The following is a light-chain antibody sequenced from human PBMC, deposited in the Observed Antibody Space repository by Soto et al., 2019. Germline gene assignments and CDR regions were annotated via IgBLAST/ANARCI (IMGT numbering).Light chain of an antibody. CDR2: DAS. CDR1: QSTSTW. J-gene: IGKJ2*01. CDR3: QQYNTFSYT. Sequence: DIQMTQTPATLSASVGDRVTITCRASQSTSTWLAWYQQKPWKAPKLLIYDASTLESGVPSRFSGSGSGTEFALTISILQPDDFAPYYCQQYNTFSYTFGRGTKLDIK. V-gene: IGKV1-5*01.